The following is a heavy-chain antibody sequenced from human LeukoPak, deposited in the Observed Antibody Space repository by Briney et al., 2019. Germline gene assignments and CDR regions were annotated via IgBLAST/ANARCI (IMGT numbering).Heavy chain of an antibody. CDR3: ARDSSDGSYYDFWSGYYLGDY. CDR1: GFTFCSYS. V-gene: IGHV3-48*01. J-gene: IGHJ4*02. Sequence: GGSLRLSCAASGFTFCSYSMNWVRQAPGKGLEWVSYISSSSSTIYYADSVKGRFTISRDNAKNSLYLQMNSLRAEDTAVYYCARDSSDGSYYDFWSGYYLGDYWGQGTLVTVSS. CDR2: ISSSSSTI. D-gene: IGHD3-3*01.